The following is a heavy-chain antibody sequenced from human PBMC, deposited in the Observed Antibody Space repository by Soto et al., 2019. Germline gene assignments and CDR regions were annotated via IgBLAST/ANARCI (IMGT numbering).Heavy chain of an antibody. V-gene: IGHV3-73*02. D-gene: IGHD2-21*02. CDR1: GFTFSGSA. CDR2: IRSKANNYAT. CDR3: ARHALQYCGGDCYLLPYFDL. Sequence: EVQLVESGGGLVQPGGSLKLSCAASGFTFSGSAMHWVRQASGKGLEWVGRIRSKANNYATVYAASVKGRFTISRDDSKNTTRLQMNSLKTEDTAVYDCARHALQYCGGDCYLLPYFDLWGRGTLVTVSS. J-gene: IGHJ2*01.